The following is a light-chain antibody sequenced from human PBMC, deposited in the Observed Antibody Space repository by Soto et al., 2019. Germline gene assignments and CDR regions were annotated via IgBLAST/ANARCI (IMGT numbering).Light chain of an antibody. Sequence: DIQMTQSPSSLSAIVGDRVTITCRASQSISSYLNWFQQKPGKAPKLLIYAASSLQSGVSSRFSGSGSGTDFTLTISSLQPEDFSTYYCQQSYSIPQTFGQGTKVGIK. V-gene: IGKV1-39*01. CDR3: QQSYSIPQT. J-gene: IGKJ1*01. CDR2: AAS. CDR1: QSISSY.